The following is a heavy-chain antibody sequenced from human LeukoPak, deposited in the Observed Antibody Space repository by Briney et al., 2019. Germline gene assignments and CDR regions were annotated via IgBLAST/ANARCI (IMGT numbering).Heavy chain of an antibody. V-gene: IGHV3-48*03. D-gene: IGHD3-22*01. CDR2: ISSSGSTI. Sequence: GGSLRLSCAASGFTFSSYEMNWVRQAPGKGLEWVSYISSSGSTIYYADSVKGRFTISRDNAKNSLYLQMNSLRAEDTAVYYCAKDQAAAVLLLLPGRFDYWGQGTLVTVSS. CDR1: GFTFSSYE. CDR3: AKDQAAAVLLLLPGRFDY. J-gene: IGHJ4*02.